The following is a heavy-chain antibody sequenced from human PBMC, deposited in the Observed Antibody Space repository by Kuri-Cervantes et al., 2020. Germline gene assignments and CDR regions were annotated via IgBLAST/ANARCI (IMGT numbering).Heavy chain of an antibody. Sequence: GESLKISCAASGFTFSSYGMHWVRQAPGKGLEWVAVIWYDGSNKYYADSVKGRFTISRDNSKNTLYLQMNSLRAEDTAVYYCAKASAHDSSGYYYPWYFDLWGRGTLVTVSS. D-gene: IGHD3-22*01. J-gene: IGHJ2*01. CDR2: IWYDGSNK. CDR3: AKASAHDSSGYYYPWYFDL. V-gene: IGHV3-30*02. CDR1: GFTFSSYG.